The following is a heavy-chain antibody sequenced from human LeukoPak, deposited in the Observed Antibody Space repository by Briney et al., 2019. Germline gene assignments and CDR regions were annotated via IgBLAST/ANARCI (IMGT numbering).Heavy chain of an antibody. Sequence: ASVKVSCKASGYTFTSYYMHWVRQAPGQGLEWMGIINPSGGSTSYAQKFQGRVTMTRDTSTSTVYMELSSLRSEDTAVYYCARPYCSSTGCWYFFNFWGQGTLVTVSS. J-gene: IGHJ4*02. D-gene: IGHD2-2*01. CDR3: ARPYCSSTGCWYFFNF. CDR2: INPSGGST. CDR1: GYTFTSYY. V-gene: IGHV1-46*01.